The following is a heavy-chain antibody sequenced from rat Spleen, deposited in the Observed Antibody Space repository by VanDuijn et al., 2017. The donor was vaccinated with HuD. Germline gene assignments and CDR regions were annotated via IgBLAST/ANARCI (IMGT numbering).Heavy chain of an antibody. V-gene: IGHV5-25*01. J-gene: IGHJ1*01. D-gene: IGHD4-2*01. CDR1: GFTFSNYY. Sequence: EVQLVESGGGLVQPGRSMKLSCAASGFTFSNYYMAWVRQAPTKGLEWVASISTGGGNTYYRDSVKGRFTISRDNAKSTLYLQMDSLRSEDTAIYYCARHKAGTYWYFDFWGPGTMVTVSS. CDR3: ARHKAGTYWYFDF. CDR2: ISTGGGNT.